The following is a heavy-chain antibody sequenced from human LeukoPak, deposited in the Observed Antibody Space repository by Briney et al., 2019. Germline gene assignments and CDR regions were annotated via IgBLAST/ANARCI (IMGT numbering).Heavy chain of an antibody. CDR3: ARGSGSTLYWYYYYYMDV. CDR2: IYHSGST. D-gene: IGHD3-10*01. J-gene: IGHJ6*03. V-gene: IGHV4-4*02. Sequence: PSGTLSLTCAVSGGSISSSNWWSWVRQPPGKGLEWIGSIYHSGSTYYNPSLKSRVTISVDTSKNQFSLKLSSVTAADTAVYYCARGSGSTLYWYYYYYMDVWGKGTTVTISS. CDR1: GGSISSSNW.